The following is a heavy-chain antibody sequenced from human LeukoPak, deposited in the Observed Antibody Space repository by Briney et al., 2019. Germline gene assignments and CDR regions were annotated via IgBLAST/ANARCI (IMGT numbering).Heavy chain of an antibody. CDR3: AREPDIVVVPAAKASY. CDR1: GYTFTGHY. V-gene: IGHV1-2*02. J-gene: IGHJ4*02. D-gene: IGHD2-2*01. CDR2: INPNRGGT. Sequence: SVKVSCKASGYTFTGHYMHWVRQAPGQGREWMGWINPNRGGTNYAQKFQGRVTMTRDTSISTAYMELSRLRSDDTAVYYCAREPDIVVVPAAKASYWGQGTLVTVSS.